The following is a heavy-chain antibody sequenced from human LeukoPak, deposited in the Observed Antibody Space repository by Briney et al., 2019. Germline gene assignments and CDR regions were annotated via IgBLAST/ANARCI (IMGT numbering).Heavy chain of an antibody. CDR3: ARVGGYYDSSGEFDY. CDR1: GXSFTSYW. J-gene: IGHJ4*02. V-gene: IGHV5-51*01. Sequence: GESLKISCKGSGXSFTSYWIGWVRQMPGKGLEWMGIIYPGDSDTRYSPSFQGQVTISADKSISTAYLQWSSLKASDTAMYHCARVGGYYDSSGEFDYWGQGTLVTVSS. CDR2: IYPGDSDT. D-gene: IGHD3-22*01.